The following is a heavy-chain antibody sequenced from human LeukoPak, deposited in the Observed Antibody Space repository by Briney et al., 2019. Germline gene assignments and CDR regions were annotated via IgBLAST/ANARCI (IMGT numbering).Heavy chain of an antibody. V-gene: IGHV4-39*01. J-gene: IGHJ2*01. CDR1: GGSISSSSYY. CDR2: IYYSGST. CDR3: ARNPTYGDYHNWYFDL. Sequence: SETLSLTCTVSGGSISSSSYYWGWIRQPPGKGLEWIGSIYYSGSTYYNPSLKSRVTISVDTSKNQFSLKLSSVTAADTAVYYCARNPTYGDYHNWYFDLWGRGTLVTVSS. D-gene: IGHD4-17*01.